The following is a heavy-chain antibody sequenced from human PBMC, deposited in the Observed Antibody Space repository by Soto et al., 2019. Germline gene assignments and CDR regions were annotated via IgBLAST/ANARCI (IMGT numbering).Heavy chain of an antibody. V-gene: IGHV4-31*03. J-gene: IGHJ6*02. CDR1: GGSIRSGGYY. CDR3: ARDRLMATAGTARHYFGLDV. CDR2: IYYSGNT. Sequence: PSETLSLTCTVSGGSIRSGGYYWRLFRQNPRRGLEWIGNIYYSGNTYYNPSLKSRLTISVDTSKNQFSLNLSSVTAADTAVYYCARDRLMATAGTARHYFGLDVWGQGTTVTVSS. D-gene: IGHD5-18*01.